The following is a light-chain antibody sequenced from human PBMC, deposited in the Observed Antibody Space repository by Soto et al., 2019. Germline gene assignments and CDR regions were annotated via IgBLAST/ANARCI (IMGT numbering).Light chain of an antibody. CDR2: DAS. V-gene: IGKV3-11*01. J-gene: IGKJ4*01. Sequence: EIVLTQSPATLSSSPGERATLSCRASQSVSSYLAWYQQKPGQAPRLLIYDASNRATGIPARFSGSGSGTDFTLTISSLEPEDFAVYYCQQRSNWPLTFGGGTKGGYQT. CDR1: QSVSSY. CDR3: QQRSNWPLT.